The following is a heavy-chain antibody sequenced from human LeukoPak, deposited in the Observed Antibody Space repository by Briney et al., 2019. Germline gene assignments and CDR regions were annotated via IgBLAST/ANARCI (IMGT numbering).Heavy chain of an antibody. CDR3: AREWGNSGFDY. J-gene: IGHJ4*02. D-gene: IGHD6-25*01. V-gene: IGHV3-30-3*01. CDR1: GFIFSSYA. CDR2: ISYDGNDK. Sequence: GGSLRLSCSVSGFIFSSYAMHWVRQAPGEGLEWVAVISYDGNDKYYADSVKGRFTISRDSSENTLFLQMSSLRIEDTAVYYCAREWGNSGFDYWGQGTLVTVSS.